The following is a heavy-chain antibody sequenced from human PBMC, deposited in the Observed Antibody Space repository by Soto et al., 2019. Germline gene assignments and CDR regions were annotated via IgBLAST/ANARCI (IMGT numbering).Heavy chain of an antibody. J-gene: IGHJ5*02. CDR3: APALGYCSSTSCGNWFDP. V-gene: IGHV1-69*13. D-gene: IGHD2-2*01. Sequence: SVKVSCKASGGTFSSYAISWVRQAPGQGLEWMGGIIPIFGTANYAQKFQGRVTITADESTSTACMELSSLRSEDTAVYYCAPALGYCSSTSCGNWFDPWGQGTRVTVSS. CDR1: GGTFSSYA. CDR2: IIPIFGTA.